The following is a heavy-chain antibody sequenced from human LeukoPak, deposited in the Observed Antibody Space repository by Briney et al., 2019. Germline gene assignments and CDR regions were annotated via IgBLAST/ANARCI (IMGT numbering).Heavy chain of an antibody. CDR3: AISIVAVFGEYYGMDV. V-gene: IGHV4-59*01. CDR2: IYYSGST. CDR1: GVSISGYY. Sequence: PSETLSLTCTVSGVSISGYYWSWIRQPPGKGLEWIGYIYYSGSTSYNPSLKSRVTISVDTSKNQFSLKLSSVTAADTAVYYCAISIVAVFGEYYGMDVWGQGTTVTVSS. J-gene: IGHJ6*02. D-gene: IGHD2-2*01.